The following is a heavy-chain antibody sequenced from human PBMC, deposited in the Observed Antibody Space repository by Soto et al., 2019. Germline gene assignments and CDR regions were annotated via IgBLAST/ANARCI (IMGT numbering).Heavy chain of an antibody. V-gene: IGHV3-66*01. CDR2: IYSGGST. CDR3: ARDLMVKVAGPNWFDP. CDR1: GFTVSSNY. J-gene: IGHJ5*02. Sequence: PGGSLRLSCAASGFTVSSNYMSWVRQAPGKGLEWVSVIYSGGSTYYADSVKGRFTISRDNSKNTLYLQMNSLRAEDTAVYYCARDLMVKVAGPNWFDPRGQGTLVTVSS. D-gene: IGHD5-12*01.